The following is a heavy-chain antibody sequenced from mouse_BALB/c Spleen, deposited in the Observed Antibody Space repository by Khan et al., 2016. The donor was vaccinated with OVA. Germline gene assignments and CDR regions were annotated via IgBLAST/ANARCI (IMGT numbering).Heavy chain of an antibody. CDR2: TNPTNGRT. CDR3: ARIKKIVATYFDY. V-gene: IGHV1S81*02. D-gene: IGHD1-1*01. CDR1: GYTFTSYW. J-gene: IGHJ2*01. Sequence: VQLQQSGAELVKAGASVKMSCKASGYTFTSYWMHWVKQRLGQGLEWFAETNPTNGRTYYNEKFKSKATLTVDKSSSTAYMRLSGTTFEDSAVYYCARIKKIVATYFDYWGQGTTLTVSS.